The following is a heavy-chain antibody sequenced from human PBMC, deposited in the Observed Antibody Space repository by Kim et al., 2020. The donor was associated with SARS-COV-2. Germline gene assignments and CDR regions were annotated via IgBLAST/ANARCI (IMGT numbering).Heavy chain of an antibody. V-gene: IGHV3-30*03. CDR2: MSADASKQ. Sequence: GGSLRLSCVASGFAFSYYGMYWVRQAPGKGLEWVALMSADASKQNYADSVKGRFTISRDNSKNTLYLQMNSLRAEDTAVYYCAIVPPTCGNDCYRGDYWGQGTLVTVSS. CDR1: GFAFSYYG. J-gene: IGHJ4*02. CDR3: AIVPPTCGNDCYRGDY. D-gene: IGHD2-21*01.